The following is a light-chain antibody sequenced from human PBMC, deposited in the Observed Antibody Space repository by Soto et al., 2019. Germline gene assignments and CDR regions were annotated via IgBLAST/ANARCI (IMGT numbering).Light chain of an antibody. V-gene: IGLV2-14*01. Sequence: QSVLTQPASVSGSLGQTITISCTGSSSDVGGYSFVSWYQQLPGKAPKVIIYEVTNRPSGVSDRFSGSKSDNTASLTISGLQAEDEADYYCSSYTRTTPYVFGTGTKVTVL. CDR1: SSDVGGYSF. CDR2: EVT. CDR3: SSYTRTTPYV. J-gene: IGLJ1*01.